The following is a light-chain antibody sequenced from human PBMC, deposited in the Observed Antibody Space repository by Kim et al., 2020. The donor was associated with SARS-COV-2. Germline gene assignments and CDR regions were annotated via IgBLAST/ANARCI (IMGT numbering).Light chain of an antibody. J-gene: IGLJ3*02. CDR1: SLRSYY. V-gene: IGLV3-19*01. CDR3: NSRDSSGIHWV. Sequence: SSELTQDPAVSLALGQTVRITCQGDSLRSYYTSWYQQKPRQAPVLVIYGKNNRPSWIPDRFSGSSSGNTASLTITGAQAEEEADYYCNSRDSSGIHWVFG. CDR2: GKN.